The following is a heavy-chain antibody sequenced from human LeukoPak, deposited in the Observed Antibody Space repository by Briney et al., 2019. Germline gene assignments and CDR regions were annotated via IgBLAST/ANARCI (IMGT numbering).Heavy chain of an antibody. V-gene: IGHV4-39*01. CDR3: ARQNIRGVTHWFDP. D-gene: IGHD3-10*01. CDR1: NDFISSSSYY. Sequence: KPSETLSLTCTVSNDFISSSSYYWGWIRQPPGKGLEWIGIIHYSGRTYYKPSLKSRITISVDTSKNQFSLKLTSVTAADTAVYFCARQNIRGVTHWFDPWGQGTQVTVSS. J-gene: IGHJ5*02. CDR2: IHYSGRT.